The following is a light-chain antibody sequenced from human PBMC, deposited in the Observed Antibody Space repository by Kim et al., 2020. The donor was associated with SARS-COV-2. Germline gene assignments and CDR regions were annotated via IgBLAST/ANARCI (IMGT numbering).Light chain of an antibody. CDR3: QQLNAYPYT. CDR2: AVS. J-gene: IGKJ2*01. V-gene: IGKV1-9*01. Sequence: SASVGDRLTITCRASQGIKNYVAWYQQRAGKAPKLLIYAVSTLQSGVPSRFSGSGFGTEFTLTISSLQAEDSATYYCQQLNAYPYTFGQGTKLEI. CDR1: QGIKNY.